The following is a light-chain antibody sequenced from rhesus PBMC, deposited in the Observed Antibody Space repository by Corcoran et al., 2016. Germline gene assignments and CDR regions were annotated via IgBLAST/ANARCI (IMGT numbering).Light chain of an antibody. J-gene: IGKJ2*01. V-gene: IGKV1-22*01. CDR3: LQYRSSTYS. CDR1: QSISSW. Sequence: DIQMTQSPSSLSASVGDTVTITCRASQSISSWLDWYQQKPGKAPNLLIYKASSLQSGVPSRFSGSGLGTDFTITISSLQPEDFATYYCLQYRSSTYSFGQGTKVEIK. CDR2: KAS.